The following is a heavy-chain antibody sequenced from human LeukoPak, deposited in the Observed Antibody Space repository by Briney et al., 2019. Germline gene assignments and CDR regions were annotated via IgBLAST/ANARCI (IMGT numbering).Heavy chain of an antibody. D-gene: IGHD3-10*01. CDR3: AKEFDGRGLWFGELLSGYFDY. Sequence: GGSLRLSCAASGFTFSSYGMHWVRQAPGKGLEWVAFIRYDGSNKYYADSVKGRFTISRDNSKNALYLQMNSLRAEDTAVYYCAKEFDGRGLWFGELLSGYFDYWGQGTLVTVSS. J-gene: IGHJ4*02. V-gene: IGHV3-30*02. CDR2: IRYDGSNK. CDR1: GFTFSSYG.